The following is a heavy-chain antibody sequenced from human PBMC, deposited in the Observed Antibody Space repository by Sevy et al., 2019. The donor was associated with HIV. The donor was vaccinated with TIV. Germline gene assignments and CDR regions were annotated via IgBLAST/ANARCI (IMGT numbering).Heavy chain of an antibody. CDR1: GDSISGYY. CDR3: ANGISARLDY. CDR2: SYYSGIT. D-gene: IGHD6-6*01. Sequence: SETLSLTCTVSGDSISGYYWSWIRQPPGKGREWIGYSYYSGITNYNPSLKSPVTISADPSKNQISLNLSSVTAADTAVYYCANGISARLDYWGQGTLVTVSS. V-gene: IGHV4-59*12. J-gene: IGHJ4*02.